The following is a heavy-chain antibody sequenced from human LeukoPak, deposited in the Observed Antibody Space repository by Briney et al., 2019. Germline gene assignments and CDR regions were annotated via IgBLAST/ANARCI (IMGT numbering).Heavy chain of an antibody. D-gene: IGHD6-13*01. V-gene: IGHV3-64*01. Sequence: GGSLRLSCAASGFTFSSYAMHWVRQAPGKGLEYVSAISSNGGSTYYANSVKGRFTISRDNAKNSLYLQMNSLRAEDTAVYYCARITATAHGDYWGQGTLVTVSS. CDR3: ARITATAHGDY. J-gene: IGHJ4*02. CDR1: GFTFSSYA. CDR2: ISSNGGST.